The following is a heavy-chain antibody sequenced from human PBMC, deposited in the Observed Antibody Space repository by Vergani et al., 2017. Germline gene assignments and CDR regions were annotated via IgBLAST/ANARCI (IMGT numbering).Heavy chain of an antibody. CDR2: ISAYNGNT. CDR1: GYTFTSYG. J-gene: IGHJ5*02. V-gene: IGHV1-18*01. Sequence: QVQLVQSGAEVKKPGASVKVSCKASGYTFTSYGISWVRQAPGQGLEWMGWISAYNGNTNYAQKLQGRVTMNTDTSTSTAYMELRSLRSDDTAVYYCARDALLNDYSNWFDPWGQGTLVTVSS. CDR3: ARDALLNDYSNWFDP. D-gene: IGHD4-11*01.